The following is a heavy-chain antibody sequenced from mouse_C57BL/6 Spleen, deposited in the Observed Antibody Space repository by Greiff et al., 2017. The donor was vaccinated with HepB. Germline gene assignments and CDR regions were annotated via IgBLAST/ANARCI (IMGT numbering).Heavy chain of an antibody. J-gene: IGHJ4*01. CDR1: GYTFTSYW. Sequence: QVQLQQPGAELVKPGASVKLSCKASGYTFTSYWMHWVKQRPGRGLEWIGRIDPNSGGTKYNEKFKSKATLTVDKPSSTAYMQLSSLTSEDSAVYYCARGELTTALGPYAMDYWGQGTSVTVSS. CDR2: IDPNSGGT. V-gene: IGHV1-72*01. D-gene: IGHD1-2*01. CDR3: ARGELTTALGPYAMDY.